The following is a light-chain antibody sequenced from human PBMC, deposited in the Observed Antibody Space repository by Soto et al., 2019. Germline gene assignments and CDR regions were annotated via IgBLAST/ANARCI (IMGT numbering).Light chain of an antibody. V-gene: IGKV1-12*01. Sequence: DIQMTQSPSFVSASVGDRVTITCRASQGISSWLAWYQHRPGRAPKHLIHAASHLESGVPSRFSGSGSGTNFTLTINSLQPEDFATYYCQQTTSFPLTFGGGPKVEIK. CDR1: QGISSW. J-gene: IGKJ4*01. CDR3: QQTTSFPLT. CDR2: AAS.